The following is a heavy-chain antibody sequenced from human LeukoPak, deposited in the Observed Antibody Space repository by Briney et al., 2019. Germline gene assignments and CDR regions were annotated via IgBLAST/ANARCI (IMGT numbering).Heavy chain of an antibody. CDR2: IYYSGST. J-gene: IGHJ4*02. Sequence: SETLSLTCTVSGSSISSSSYYWGWIRQPPGKGLEWIGSIYYSGSTYYNPSLKSRVTISVDTSKNQFSLKLSSVTAADTAVCYCARRGSGWYYFDYWGQGTLVTVSS. CDR3: ARRGSGWYYFDY. D-gene: IGHD6-19*01. V-gene: IGHV4-39*01. CDR1: GSSISSSSYY.